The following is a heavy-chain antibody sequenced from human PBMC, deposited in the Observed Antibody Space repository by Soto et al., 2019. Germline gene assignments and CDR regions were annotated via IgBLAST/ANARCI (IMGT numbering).Heavy chain of an antibody. CDR1: GFTFSDHY. CDR3: AREGWY. D-gene: IGHD6-19*01. CDR2: TRNKANSYTT. J-gene: IGHJ4*02. Sequence: EVQLVESGGGLVQPGGSLRLSCAVSGFTFSDHYMDWVRQAPGKGLEWVGRTRNKANSYTTEYAASVKGRFTISRDDSKNSLYPQVNSRKTEDTAVYYCAREGWYWGQGTLVTVSS. V-gene: IGHV3-72*01.